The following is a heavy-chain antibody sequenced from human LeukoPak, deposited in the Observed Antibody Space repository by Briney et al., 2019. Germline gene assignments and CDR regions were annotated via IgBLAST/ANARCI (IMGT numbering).Heavy chain of an antibody. Sequence: PGGSLRLSCAASRFTLSSHGMHWVRQAPGKGLEWVAFVRSDGSNKDYADSVKGRFTISRDNFKSTLYLQMDSLRPEDTALYYCAKDGYCSRGCYGGLFEHWGQGTLVTVSS. J-gene: IGHJ4*02. CDR3: AKDGYCSRGCYGGLFEH. CDR2: VRSDGSNK. V-gene: IGHV3-30*02. D-gene: IGHD2-2*03. CDR1: RFTLSSHG.